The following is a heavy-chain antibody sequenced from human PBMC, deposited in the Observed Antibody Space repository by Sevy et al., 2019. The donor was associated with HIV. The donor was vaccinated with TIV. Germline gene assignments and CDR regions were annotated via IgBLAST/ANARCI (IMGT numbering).Heavy chain of an antibody. CDR1: GFTVSSNY. D-gene: IGHD6-6*01. CDR3: AKGRIPSIGTLGPFDS. CDR2: KTGSAGVT. J-gene: IGHJ4*02. V-gene: IGHV3-23*01. Sequence: GGSLRLSCAASGFTVSSNYMSWVRQAPGKGLEWVSTKTGSAGVTYYADSVKGRFTISRDNSKNTLFLQMNSLRAEDTALYYCAKGRIPSIGTLGPFDSWGQGTLVTVSS.